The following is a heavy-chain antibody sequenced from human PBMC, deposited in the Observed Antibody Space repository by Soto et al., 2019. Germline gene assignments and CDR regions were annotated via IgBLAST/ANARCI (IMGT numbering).Heavy chain of an antibody. CDR2: ISYDGTSN. J-gene: IGHJ4*02. Sequence: GESLKISCAASGFTFGCYAMHWVRQAPGKGLEWMSFISYDGTSNNDADSVKGRFTISRDNSKNTLYLQMNSLRPEDTAVYYCARDSMGFDYWGQGTLVTVSS. D-gene: IGHD3-10*01. V-gene: IGHV3-30-3*01. CDR3: ARDSMGFDY. CDR1: GFTFGCYA.